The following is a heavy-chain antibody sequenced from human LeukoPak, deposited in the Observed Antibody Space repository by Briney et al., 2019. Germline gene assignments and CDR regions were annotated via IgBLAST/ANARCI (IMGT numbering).Heavy chain of an antibody. CDR3: AKDRSSTLDDAFDF. CDR2: IDWNSSNM. J-gene: IGHJ3*01. V-gene: IGHV3-9*03. CDR1: GFTFGDYA. Sequence: GGSLRLSCAASGFTFGDYAMHWVRQTPGKGLEWVSGIDWNSSNMLYADSVKGRFTISRDNAKNSLYLQMSSLRAEDMALYYCAKDRSSTLDDAFDFWGQGTMVTVSS. D-gene: IGHD2-2*01.